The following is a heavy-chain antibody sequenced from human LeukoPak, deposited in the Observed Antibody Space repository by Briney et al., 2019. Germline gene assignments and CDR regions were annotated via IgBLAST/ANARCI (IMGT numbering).Heavy chain of an antibody. CDR1: GYSFITYW. Sequence: GESLKICCKGSGYSFITYWIGWVRQMPGKGLEWMGIIYPGDSDTRYSPSFQGQVTISADKSISTAYLQWSSLKASDTAMYYCARRRDLYSGSYYPFDYWGQGTLVTVSS. CDR2: IYPGDSDT. J-gene: IGHJ4*02. CDR3: ARRRDLYSGSYYPFDY. D-gene: IGHD1-26*01. V-gene: IGHV5-51*01.